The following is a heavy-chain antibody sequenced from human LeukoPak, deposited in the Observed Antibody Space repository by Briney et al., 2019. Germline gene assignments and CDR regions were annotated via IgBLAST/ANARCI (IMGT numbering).Heavy chain of an antibody. CDR1: GFTFRNYA. CDR3: AKDGDRQFDLDV. J-gene: IGHJ6*02. D-gene: IGHD3-10*01. Sequence: GGSLRLSCAASGFTFRNYAMHWVRQAPGKGLEWVAYIWYDGSNKHYPVSVKGRFTVSRDNSKNTVVLQMDSLRAEDTAVYYCAKDGDRQFDLDVWGQGTTVTVSS. V-gene: IGHV3-30*02. CDR2: IWYDGSNK.